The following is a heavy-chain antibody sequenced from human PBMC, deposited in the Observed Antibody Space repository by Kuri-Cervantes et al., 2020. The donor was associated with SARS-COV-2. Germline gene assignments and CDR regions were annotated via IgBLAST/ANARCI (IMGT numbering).Heavy chain of an antibody. CDR2: ISGSGSYI. CDR1: GFTFSGYT. CDR3: AREGAEVGYCSN. D-gene: IGHD2-2*01. V-gene: IGHV3-21*01. J-gene: IGHJ4*02. Sequence: GGSLRLSCVATGFTFSGYTMNWVRQAPGKALQWVSSISGSGSYIYYADSVKGRFTISRDNAKNSLYLQMNSLRAEDTAVYYCAREGAEVGYCSNWGQGTLVTVSS.